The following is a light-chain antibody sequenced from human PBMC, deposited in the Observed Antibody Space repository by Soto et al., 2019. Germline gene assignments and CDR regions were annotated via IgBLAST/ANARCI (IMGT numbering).Light chain of an antibody. CDR2: KAS. CDR3: QHYNGYSEA. J-gene: IGKJ1*01. V-gene: IGKV1-5*03. Sequence: DIQMTQPPSTLSGSVGDRVTITCRASQTISSWLGWYQQKPGKAPKLLIYKASTLKSGVASRFSGSGSRTEFTHTIISLEPDYFAAYYCQHYNGYSEAFGQGTKVELE. CDR1: QTISSW.